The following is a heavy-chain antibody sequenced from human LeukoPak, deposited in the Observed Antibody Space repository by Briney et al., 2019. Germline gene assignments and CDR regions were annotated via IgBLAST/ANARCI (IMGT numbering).Heavy chain of an antibody. J-gene: IGHJ4*02. CDR2: ISSSGVIT. CDR3: ARDSSGWKFDY. D-gene: IGHD6-19*01. V-gene: IGHV3-11*01. CDR1: GFTFSDYY. Sequence: PGGSLRLSCAASGFTFSDYYMSWIRQAPGKGLEWVSYISSSGVITYYADSLKGRFTISRDNAKNSLYLQMNSLRAEDTAVYYCARDSSGWKFDYWGQGNLVTVSS.